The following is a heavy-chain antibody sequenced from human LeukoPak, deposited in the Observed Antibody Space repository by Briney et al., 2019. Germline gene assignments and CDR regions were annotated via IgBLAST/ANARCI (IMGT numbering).Heavy chain of an antibody. J-gene: IGHJ4*02. CDR2: ISGSGGST. Sequence: GGSLRLSCAASGFTFSSYAMSWVRQAPGKGLEWVSLISGSGGSTYYTDSVKGRFTISRDNSKNTLYLQMNSLRAEDTAIFYCAKGGHCTSTSCPRDHWGQGTLVTVSS. CDR1: GFTFSSYA. CDR3: AKGGHCTSTSCPRDH. V-gene: IGHV3-23*01. D-gene: IGHD2-2*03.